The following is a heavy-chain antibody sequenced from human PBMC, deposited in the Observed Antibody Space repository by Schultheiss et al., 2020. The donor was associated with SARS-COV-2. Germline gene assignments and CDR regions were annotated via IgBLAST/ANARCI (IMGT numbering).Heavy chain of an antibody. CDR1: GGSISSGGYY. CDR2: IYYSGST. V-gene: IGHV4-61*08. J-gene: IGHJ4*02. Sequence: GSLRLSCAVSGGSISSGGYYWSWIRQPPGKGLEWIGYIYYSGSTNYNPSLKSRVTISVDTSKNQFSLKLSSVTAADTAVYYCASGGWGSRGYFDYWGQGTLVTVSS. D-gene: IGHD7-27*01. CDR3: ASGGWGSRGYFDY.